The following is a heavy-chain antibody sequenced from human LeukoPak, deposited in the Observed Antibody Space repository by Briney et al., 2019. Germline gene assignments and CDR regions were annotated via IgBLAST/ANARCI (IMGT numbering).Heavy chain of an antibody. CDR1: GYTFTSYG. CDR2: ISAYNGNT. J-gene: IGHJ4*02. D-gene: IGHD1-26*01. CDR3: ARDPGIVGATNFDY. V-gene: IGHV1-18*01. Sequence: ASVKVSCKASGYTFTSYGISWVRQAPGQGLEGMGWISAYNGNTNYAQKLQGRVTMTTDTSTSTAYMELRSLRSDDTAVYYCARDPGIVGATNFDYWGQGTLVTVSS.